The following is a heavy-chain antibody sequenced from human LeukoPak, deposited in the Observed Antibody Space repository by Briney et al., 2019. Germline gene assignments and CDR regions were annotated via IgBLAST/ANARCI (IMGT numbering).Heavy chain of an antibody. Sequence: GSSVKVSCKASGGTFSSYAISWVRQAPGQGLEWMGGIIPIFGTATYAQKFQGRVTITADESTSTAYMELSSLRSEDTAVYYCARVPALVGDYYFDYWGQGTLVTVSS. J-gene: IGHJ4*02. CDR3: ARVPALVGDYYFDY. CDR2: IIPIFGTA. CDR1: GGTFSSYA. D-gene: IGHD4-17*01. V-gene: IGHV1-69*01.